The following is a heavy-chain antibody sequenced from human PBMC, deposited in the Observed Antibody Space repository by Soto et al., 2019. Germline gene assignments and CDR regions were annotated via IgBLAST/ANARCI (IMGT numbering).Heavy chain of an antibody. D-gene: IGHD2-15*01. Sequence: QVQLVESGGGVVQPGRSLRLSCAASGFTFSSYAMHWVRQAPGKGLEWVAVISYDGSNKYYADSVKGRFTISRDNSKNMLYLQMNSLRAEDTAVYYCARARSLYYYYGMDVWGQGTTVTVSS. CDR1: GFTFSSYA. V-gene: IGHV3-30-3*01. CDR2: ISYDGSNK. J-gene: IGHJ6*02. CDR3: ARARSLYYYYGMDV.